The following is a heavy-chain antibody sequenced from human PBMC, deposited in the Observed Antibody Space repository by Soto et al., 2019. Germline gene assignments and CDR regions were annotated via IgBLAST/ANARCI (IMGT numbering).Heavy chain of an antibody. J-gene: IGHJ4*02. CDR2: IWYDGTNK. CDR3: AKGKSGSWPYYFDY. Sequence: HPGGCLGLSCAASGFTCSSYGMHWVRQAPGKGLEWVTVIWYDGTNKYYADSVKGRFTISRDNSKNTLYLQLNSLRAEDTALYYCAKGKSGSWPYYFDYWGQGTPVTVSS. CDR1: GFTCSSYG. D-gene: IGHD1-26*01. V-gene: IGHV3-30*02.